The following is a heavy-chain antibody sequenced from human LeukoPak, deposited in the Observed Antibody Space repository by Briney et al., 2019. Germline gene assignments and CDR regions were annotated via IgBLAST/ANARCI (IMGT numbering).Heavy chain of an antibody. D-gene: IGHD2/OR15-2a*01. CDR2: ISGEGVTI. Sequence: GGSLRLSCAASGFTFSNAWMNWVRQAPGKGLEWVSAISGEGVTIYYADSVKGRFTISRDNSKNTLYLQMNSLTAEDTAVYYCGPREDSTTNAYDYWGQGTLVTVSS. CDR1: GFTFSNAW. CDR3: GPREDSTTNAYDY. V-gene: IGHV3-23*01. J-gene: IGHJ4*02.